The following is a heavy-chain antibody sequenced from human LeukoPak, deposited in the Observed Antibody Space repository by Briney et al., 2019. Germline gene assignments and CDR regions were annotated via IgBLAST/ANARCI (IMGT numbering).Heavy chain of an antibody. J-gene: IGHJ3*02. D-gene: IGHD3-22*01. Sequence: ASVKVSCKASGYTFTSYGICWVRQAPGQGLEWMGWISAYNGNTNYAQKLQGRVTMTTDTSTSTAYMELRSLRSDDTAVYYCAISRIYYYDSSGYQDAFDIWGQGTMVTVSS. V-gene: IGHV1-18*01. CDR1: GYTFTSYG. CDR3: AISRIYYYDSSGYQDAFDI. CDR2: ISAYNGNT.